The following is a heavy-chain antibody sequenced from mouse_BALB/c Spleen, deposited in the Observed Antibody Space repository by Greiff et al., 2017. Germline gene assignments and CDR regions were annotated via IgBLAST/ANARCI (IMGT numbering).Heavy chain of an antibody. J-gene: IGHJ2*01. CDR1: GFTFSSFG. CDR2: ISSGSSTI. V-gene: IGHV5-17*02. CDR3: ARERDTVFDY. D-gene: IGHD1-1*01. Sequence: DVMLVESGGGLVQPGGSRKLSCAASGFTFSSFGMHWVRQAPEKGLEWVAYISSGSSTIYYADTVKGRFTISRDNPKNTLFLQMTSLRSEDTAMYYCARERDTVFDYWGQGTTLTVSS.